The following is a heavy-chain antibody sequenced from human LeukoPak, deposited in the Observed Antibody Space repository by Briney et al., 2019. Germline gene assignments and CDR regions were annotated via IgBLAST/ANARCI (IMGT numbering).Heavy chain of an antibody. V-gene: IGHV3-21*01. CDR3: ARAVWSGYSSPHYYYYGMDV. Sequence: GGSLRLSCAASGFTFSSYSMNWVRQAPGKGLEWVSSISSSSSYIYYADSVKGRFTISRDNAKNSLYLQMNSLRAEDTAVYYCARAVWSGYSSPHYYYYGMDVWGQGTTGTGSS. J-gene: IGHJ6*02. CDR1: GFTFSSYS. CDR2: ISSSSSYI. D-gene: IGHD3-3*01.